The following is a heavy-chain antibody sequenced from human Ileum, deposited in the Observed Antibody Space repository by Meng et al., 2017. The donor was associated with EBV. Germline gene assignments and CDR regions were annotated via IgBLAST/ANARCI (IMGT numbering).Heavy chain of an antibody. V-gene: IGHV4-34*02. CDR1: GGFFSGYD. J-gene: IGHJ5*02. CDR3: AREARSSGYHPGIGP. Sequence: QVHLRQWVAGLLKPLETLTLTCAVYGGFFSGYDWSWIRQSPGKELEWIGEINHSGSTNYNPSLKSRVTISVDTSKNQFSLKLTSVTAADTAVYYCAREARSSGYHPGIGPWGQGTLVTVSS. CDR2: INHSGST. D-gene: IGHD3-22*01.